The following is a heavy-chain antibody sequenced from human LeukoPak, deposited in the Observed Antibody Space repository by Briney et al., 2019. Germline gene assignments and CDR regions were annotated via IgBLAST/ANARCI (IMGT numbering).Heavy chain of an antibody. CDR1: GYSISSGYY. V-gene: IGHV4-38-2*02. J-gene: IGHJ4*02. D-gene: IGHD3-3*01. CDR2: IYHSGST. CDR3: ARDLSSLYYDFWGGLFDY. Sequence: PSETLSLTCTVSGYSISSGYYWGWIRQPPGKGLEWIGSIYHSGSTYYNPSLKSRVTISVDTSKNQFSLKLSSVTAADTAVYYCARDLSSLYYDFWGGLFDYWGQGTLVTVSS.